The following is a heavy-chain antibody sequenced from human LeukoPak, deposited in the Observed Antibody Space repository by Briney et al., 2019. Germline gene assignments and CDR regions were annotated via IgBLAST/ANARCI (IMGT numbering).Heavy chain of an antibody. V-gene: IGHV1-18*01. Sequence: ASVKVSCKASGYTFTSYGISWVRQAPGQGLEWMGWISAYNGNTNYAQKLQGRVTMTTDTSTSTAYMELRSLRSDDTAVYYCARNSPPYYDFWSGYYYFDYWGQGTLVTASS. J-gene: IGHJ4*02. CDR1: GYTFTSYG. CDR3: ARNSPPYYDFWSGYYYFDY. D-gene: IGHD3-3*01. CDR2: ISAYNGNT.